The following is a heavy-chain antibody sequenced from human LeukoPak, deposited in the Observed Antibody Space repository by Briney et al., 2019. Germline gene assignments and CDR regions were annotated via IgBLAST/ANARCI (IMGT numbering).Heavy chain of an antibody. CDR2: ISGSGGST. Sequence: GGSLRLSCAASGFTFSSYAMSWVRQAPGKGLEWVSAISGSGGSTYYADSAKGRFTISRDNSKNTLYLQMNSLRAEDTAVYYCAKAMYYYDSSGYYFDYWGQGTLVTVSS. J-gene: IGHJ4*02. V-gene: IGHV3-23*01. CDR3: AKAMYYYDSSGYYFDY. CDR1: GFTFSSYA. D-gene: IGHD3-22*01.